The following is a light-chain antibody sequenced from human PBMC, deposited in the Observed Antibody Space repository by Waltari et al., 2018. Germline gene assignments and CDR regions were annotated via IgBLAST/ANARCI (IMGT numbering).Light chain of an antibody. J-gene: IGKJ4*01. CDR3: QQYSSLPLT. Sequence: DIVMTQSPDSLAVSLGERATIKCKSSPSLFDSSKNKDSLGWYQQKSGQPPKVVMYWGSTRESGVPERFSGSGSGTEFTLTITSLQAEDVAVYYCQQYSSLPLTFGGGTKVEIK. V-gene: IGKV4-1*01. CDR2: WGS. CDR1: PSLFDSSKNKDS.